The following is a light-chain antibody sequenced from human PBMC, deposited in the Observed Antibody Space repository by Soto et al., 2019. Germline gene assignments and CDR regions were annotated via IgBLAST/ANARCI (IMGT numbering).Light chain of an antibody. CDR2: VAS. J-gene: IGKJ1*01. Sequence: EIGLTQSPGTLSLSPGERATLSCRASQSVSSSSLAWYQQKPGQAPRFLIYVASTRATGIPDRFSGTGSGTDFTLTISRLEPEDFAVYYCQQYGTSPTTFGQGTKVDIK. CDR3: QQYGTSPTT. CDR1: QSVSSSS. V-gene: IGKV3-20*01.